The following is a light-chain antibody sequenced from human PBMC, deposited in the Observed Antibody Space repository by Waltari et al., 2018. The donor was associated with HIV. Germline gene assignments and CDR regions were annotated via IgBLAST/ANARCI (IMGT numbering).Light chain of an antibody. J-gene: IGLJ3*02. CDR1: NIGSKS. Sequence: SYVLTQPPSVSVAPGQPARITCGGNNIGSKSVHWYQQKPGQAPVLVVYDASDRPSGIPERCSGSSSGKRASLTSSMVEAGEEADYFCQVWESSSDHRGVCGGGTTLTVL. V-gene: IGLV3-21*02. CDR3: QVWESSSDHRGV. CDR2: DAS.